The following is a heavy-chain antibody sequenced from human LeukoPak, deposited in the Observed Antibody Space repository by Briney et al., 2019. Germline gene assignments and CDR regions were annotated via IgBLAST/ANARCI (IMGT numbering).Heavy chain of an antibody. Sequence: GVSVKVSCKASGYTFTSYAMHWVRQAPGQRREWMGWINAGNGNTKYSQKFQGRVTITRDTSASTAYMELSSLRSEDTAVYYCARGRPSSGSKPFDYWGQGTLVTVSS. CDR3: ARGRPSSGSKPFDY. CDR2: INAGNGNT. D-gene: IGHD3-10*01. V-gene: IGHV1-3*01. CDR1: GYTFTSYA. J-gene: IGHJ4*02.